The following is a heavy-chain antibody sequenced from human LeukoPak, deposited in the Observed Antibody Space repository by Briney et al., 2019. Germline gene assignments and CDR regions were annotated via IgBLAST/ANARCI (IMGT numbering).Heavy chain of an antibody. D-gene: IGHD3-9*01. Sequence: PSETLSLTCTVSGGSISSYYWSWIRQPPGKGLEWIGCIYYSGSTNYNPSLKSRVTISVDTSKNQFSLKLSSVTAADTAVYYCARDQMYYDILTGYRGGWFDPWGQGTLVTVSS. J-gene: IGHJ5*02. V-gene: IGHV4-59*01. CDR1: GGSISSYY. CDR3: ARDQMYYDILTGYRGGWFDP. CDR2: IYYSGST.